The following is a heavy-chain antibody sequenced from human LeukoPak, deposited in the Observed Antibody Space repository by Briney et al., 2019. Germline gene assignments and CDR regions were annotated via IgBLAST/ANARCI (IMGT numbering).Heavy chain of an antibody. J-gene: IGHJ1*01. CDR2: IYYSGST. D-gene: IGHD4-17*01. CDR1: GGSISSSSYY. CDR3: ARHNYGDYVEYFQH. V-gene: IGHV4-39*01. Sequence: PSETLSLTCTVSGGSISSSSYYWGWIRQPPGKGLEWIGSIYYSGSTYYNPSLKCRVTISVDTSKNQFSLKLSSVTAADTAVYYCARHNYGDYVEYFQHWGQGTLVTVSS.